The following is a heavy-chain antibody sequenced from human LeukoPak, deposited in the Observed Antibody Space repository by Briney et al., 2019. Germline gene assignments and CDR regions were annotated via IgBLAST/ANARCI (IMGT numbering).Heavy chain of an antibody. CDR1: GFTFTTYS. CDR2: ISATSSHI. Sequence: KTGGSLRLSCAASGFTFTTYSMNWVRQAPGKGLEWVSSISATSSHIYHAGAVKGRFTTSRDNAKNSLFLQMNSLRVEDTAVYYCAKALGWFFDLWGRGTLVTVSS. V-gene: IGHV3-21*01. CDR3: AKALGWFFDL. J-gene: IGHJ2*01.